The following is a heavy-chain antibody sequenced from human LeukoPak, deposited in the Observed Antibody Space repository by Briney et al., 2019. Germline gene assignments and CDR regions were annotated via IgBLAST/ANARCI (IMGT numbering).Heavy chain of an antibody. CDR2: INPNSGGT. CDR1: GYTFTGYY. CDR3: ARGQYYDFWSGYYPRLVQYNWFDP. J-gene: IGHJ5*02. V-gene: IGHV1-2*02. D-gene: IGHD3-3*01. Sequence: GASVKVSCKASGYTFTGYYMHWVRQAPGQGLEWMGWINPNSGGTNYAQKFQGRVTMTRDTSISTAYMELSRLRSDDTAVYYCARGQYYDFWSGYYPRLVQYNWFDPWGQGTLVTVSS.